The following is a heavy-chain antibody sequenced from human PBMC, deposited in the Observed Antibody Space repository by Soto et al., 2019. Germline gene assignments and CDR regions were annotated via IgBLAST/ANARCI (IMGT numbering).Heavy chain of an antibody. CDR1: GGTFRFYG. V-gene: IGHV1-69*13. CDR2: IIPILTTP. J-gene: IGHJ6*02. CDR3: ATSVGIAPTGEDGMDV. Sequence: ASVKVSCKASGGTFRFYGFSWVRQARGQGPEWIGGIIPILTTPNYAPKFQDRVTIVADESTTTVYMELSSLRFDDTAVYYCATSVGIAPTGEDGMDVWGQGTSVTVSS. D-gene: IGHD2-8*02.